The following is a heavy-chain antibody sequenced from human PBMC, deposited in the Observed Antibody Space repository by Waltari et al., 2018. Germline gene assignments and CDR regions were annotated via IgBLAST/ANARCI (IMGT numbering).Heavy chain of an antibody. D-gene: IGHD1-26*01. Sequence: LQLVQSGSEFKKPGALVKVSCQASEYTLPTYAMNWVRQAAGQGLEWMGWINTNTGNPTYAQGFTGRFVFSLDTSVSTAYLQISSLKAEDTAVYYCATSEPSDFDYWGQGTLVTVSS. J-gene: IGHJ4*02. CDR2: INTNTGNP. CDR3: ATSEPSDFDY. V-gene: IGHV7-4-1*02. CDR1: EYTLPTYA.